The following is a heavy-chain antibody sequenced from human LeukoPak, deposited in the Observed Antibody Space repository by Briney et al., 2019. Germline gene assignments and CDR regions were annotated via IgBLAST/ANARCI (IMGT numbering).Heavy chain of an antibody. CDR1: GYTFTSYD. CDR3: ARTYYYDSSGYYLGGNWFDP. J-gene: IGHJ5*02. V-gene: IGHV1-8*01. D-gene: IGHD3-22*01. Sequence: ASVKVSCKASGYTFTSYDINWVRQATGQGLEWMGWMNPNSGNTGYAQKFQGRVTITRNTPISTAYMELSSLRSEDTAVYYCARTYYYDSSGYYLGGNWFDPWGQGTLVTVSS. CDR2: MNPNSGNT.